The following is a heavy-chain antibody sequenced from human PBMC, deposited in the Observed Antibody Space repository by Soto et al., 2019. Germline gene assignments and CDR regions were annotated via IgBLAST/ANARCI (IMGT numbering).Heavy chain of an antibody. V-gene: IGHV4-34*01. J-gene: IGHJ3*02. CDR1: GGSFSGYY. D-gene: IGHD3-3*01. Sequence: ETLSLTCAVYGGSFSGYYWSWIRQPPGKGLEWIGEINHSGSTNYNPSLKSRVTISVDTSKNQFSLKLSSVTAADTAVYYCARGGSPLGPRYYDFWSGYSYGDAFDIWGQGTMVTVSS. CDR3: ARGGSPLGPRYYDFWSGYSYGDAFDI. CDR2: INHSGST.